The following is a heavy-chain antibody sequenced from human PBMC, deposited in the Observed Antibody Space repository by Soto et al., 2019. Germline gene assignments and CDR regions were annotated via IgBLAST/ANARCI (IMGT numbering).Heavy chain of an antibody. Sequence: VQLQESGPRLVRPSETLSLSCTVSGGSISGYYWNWIRQPPGRGLEWIGYISNTGNTNYNPSLKSRVSISVDTSKNQVSLNLRAGTAEDTDLYYCARDSAVGSSKRGFEYWGQGTLVTVSS. J-gene: IGHJ4*02. CDR2: ISNTGNT. CDR1: GGSISGYY. CDR3: ARDSAVGSSKRGFEY. V-gene: IGHV4-59*01. D-gene: IGHD2-2*01.